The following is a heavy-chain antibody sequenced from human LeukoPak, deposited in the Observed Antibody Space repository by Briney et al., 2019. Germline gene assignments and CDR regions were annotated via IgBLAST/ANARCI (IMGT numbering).Heavy chain of an antibody. CDR1: GYTFTKYG. D-gene: IGHD3-16*01. J-gene: IGHJ4*02. Sequence: ASVKVSCKASGYTFTKYGISWVRQAPGQGLEWMGWINTMNGNTNYAQKFQDKVTVTMDTSTSTAYMELRSLRYDDTAVYYCARALGDEAYWGQGTLVTVSS. CDR3: ARALGDEAY. V-gene: IGHV1-18*04. CDR2: INTMNGNT.